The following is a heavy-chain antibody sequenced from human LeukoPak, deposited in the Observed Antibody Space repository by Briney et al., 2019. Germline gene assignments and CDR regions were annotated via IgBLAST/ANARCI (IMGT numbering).Heavy chain of an antibody. D-gene: IGHD1-26*01. CDR1: GGSISSYY. Sequence: SETLSLTCTVSGGSISSYYWSWIRQPPGKGLEWIGYIYYSGSTNYNPSLKSRVTISVDTSKNQFSLKLSSVTAADTAVYYCAREGGSDTGGWDAFDIWGQGTMVTVSS. J-gene: IGHJ3*02. CDR2: IYYSGST. V-gene: IGHV4-59*01. CDR3: AREGGSDTGGWDAFDI.